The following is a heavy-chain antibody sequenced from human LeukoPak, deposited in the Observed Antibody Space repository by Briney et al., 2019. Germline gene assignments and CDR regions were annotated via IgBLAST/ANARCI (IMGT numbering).Heavy chain of an antibody. J-gene: IGHJ3*02. V-gene: IGHV4-59*08. CDR3: AIRSARMTTVTTTHDAFDI. D-gene: IGHD4-11*01. CDR2: IYYSGST. Sequence: SETLSLTCTVSGGSISSYCWSWIRQPPGKGLEWIGYIYYSGSTNYNPSLKSRVTISVDTSKNQFSLKLSSVTAADTAVYYCAIRSARMTTVTTTHDAFDIWGQGTMVTVSS. CDR1: GGSISSYC.